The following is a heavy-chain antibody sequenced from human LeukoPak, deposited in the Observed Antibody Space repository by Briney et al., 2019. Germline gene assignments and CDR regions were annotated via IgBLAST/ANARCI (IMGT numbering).Heavy chain of an antibody. CDR1: GGSMSSYY. Sequence: SETLSLTCTVSGGSMSSYYWSWIRQPPGKGLEWIGYIYYSGSTNYNPSLKSRVTISVDTSKNQFSLKLSSVTAADTAVYYCARDASWDLDYGMDVWGQGTTVTVSS. J-gene: IGHJ6*02. V-gene: IGHV4-59*01. CDR3: ARDASWDLDYGMDV. D-gene: IGHD1-26*01. CDR2: IYYSGST.